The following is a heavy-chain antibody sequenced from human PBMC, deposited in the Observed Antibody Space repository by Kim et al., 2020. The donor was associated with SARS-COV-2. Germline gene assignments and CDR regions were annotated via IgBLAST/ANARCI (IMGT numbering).Heavy chain of an antibody. Sequence: ASVKVSCKASGYTFTSYYLHWVRQAPGQGLEWMGFINPSGGSTRYAQNFQGRVTMTRDTSTSTVYMELSSLRSEDTAVYYCARNSDSGFDYWGQGTLVTVSS. CDR2: INPSGGST. CDR3: ARNSDSGFDY. J-gene: IGHJ4*02. CDR1: GYTFTSYY. V-gene: IGHV1-46*01. D-gene: IGHD1-26*01.